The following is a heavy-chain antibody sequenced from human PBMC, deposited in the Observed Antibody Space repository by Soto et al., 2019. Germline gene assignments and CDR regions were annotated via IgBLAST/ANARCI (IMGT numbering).Heavy chain of an antibody. J-gene: IGHJ4*02. CDR1: GFSLTTSGVG. D-gene: IGHD3-3*01. Sequence: QITLNESGPTQVKPRQTLTLTCTFSGFSLTTSGVGVGWIRPSPGKAPEWLALLYWDDDKRYSPSLKSRLTITKDTSKNQVVLTMADLDPADTATYYCAHRVLRTVFGLVTPTAIYFDFWGQGTPVAVSS. CDR2: LYWDDDK. V-gene: IGHV2-5*02. CDR3: AHRVLRTVFGLVTPTAIYFDF.